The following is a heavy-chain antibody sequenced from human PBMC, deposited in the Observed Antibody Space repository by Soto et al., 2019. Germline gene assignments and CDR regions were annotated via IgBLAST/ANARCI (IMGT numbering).Heavy chain of an antibody. J-gene: IGHJ3*01. D-gene: IGHD3-3*01. CDR2: ITGSGDTT. CDR3: AKERDDIGMVGAFEV. V-gene: IGHV3-23*01. Sequence: GGSLRLSCAASGFTFTNYAMSWVRQAPGKGLEWVSAITGSGDTTFYRDSVRGRFTVSRDNSKNTVYLQMNSLRPEGTAIYHCAKERDDIGMVGAFEVWGQGRMVTVS. CDR1: GFTFTNYA.